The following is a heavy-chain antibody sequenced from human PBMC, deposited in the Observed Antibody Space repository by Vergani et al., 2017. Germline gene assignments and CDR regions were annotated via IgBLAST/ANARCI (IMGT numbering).Heavy chain of an antibody. CDR2: IYYSGIP. Sequence: QVQLQESGPGLVKPSETLSLICTVPGDSIRSNSWSWIRQPPGKGLEWIGYIYYSGIPKYNPSLKSRVTISLDTSKNQFSLTLRSVTTADTAMYYCARGGQEVDYWGQGTLVTGSS. V-gene: IGHV4-59*01. CDR3: ARGGQEVDY. J-gene: IGHJ4*02. CDR1: GDSIRSNS.